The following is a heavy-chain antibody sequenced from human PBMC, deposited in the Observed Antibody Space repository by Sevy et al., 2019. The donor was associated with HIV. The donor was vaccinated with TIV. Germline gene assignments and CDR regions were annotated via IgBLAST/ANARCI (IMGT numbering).Heavy chain of an antibody. CDR2: IYYSGST. CDR1: GYSVSGGNYY. CDR3: ERGLFDY. J-gene: IGHJ4*02. Sequence: SETLSLTCTVSGYSVSGGNYYGSWIRQPPGKGLEWIGYIYYSGSTNYNPSLKSRVTISIDTSKNQFSLRLTSVTAADTAVYYCERGLFDYWGQGTLLTVSS. V-gene: IGHV4-61*01.